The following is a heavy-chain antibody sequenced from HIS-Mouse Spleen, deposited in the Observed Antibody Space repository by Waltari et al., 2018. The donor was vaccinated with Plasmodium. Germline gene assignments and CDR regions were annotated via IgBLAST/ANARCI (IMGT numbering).Heavy chain of an antibody. J-gene: IGHJ2*01. CDR3: ASSWYWYFDR. D-gene: IGHD6-13*01. V-gene: IGHV3-7*01. Sequence: EVQLVDSGGGLVQPGGSLRLSCAASGFALRSYWISWVRQAPGKGLEWVANIKQDGSEKYYVDSVKGRFTISRDNAKNSLYLQMNSLRAEDTAVYYCASSWYWYFDRWGRGTLVTVSS. CDR1: GFALRSYW. CDR2: IKQDGSEK.